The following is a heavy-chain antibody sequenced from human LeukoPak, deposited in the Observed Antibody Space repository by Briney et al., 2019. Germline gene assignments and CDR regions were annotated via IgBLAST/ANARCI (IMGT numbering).Heavy chain of an antibody. V-gene: IGHV4-59*07. J-gene: IGHJ3*02. CDR2: VYYTANT. Sequence: SDTLSLTCSVSAVSINTYYWSWIRQPPDKGLEWIGYVYYTANTNYNPSLKSRVTISGDTSKNQFSLRLSSVTAADTAVYYCARLRVCGGDCPDAFDIWGQGTMVTVSS. CDR1: AVSINTYY. CDR3: ARLRVCGGDCPDAFDI. D-gene: IGHD2-21*02.